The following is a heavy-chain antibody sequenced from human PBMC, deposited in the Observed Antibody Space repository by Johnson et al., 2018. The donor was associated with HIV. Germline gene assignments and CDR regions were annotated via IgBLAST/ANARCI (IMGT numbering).Heavy chain of an antibody. CDR2: ITASGGNT. V-gene: IGHV3-23*04. CDR1: GFTFSNYA. J-gene: IGHJ3*02. CDR3: AKDSRRAAAVGIGLCAFDI. Sequence: VQLVESGGGVVQPGRSLRLSCAASGFTFSNYAMTWVRQAPGEGLEWVADITASGGNTYYADSVKGRFTVSRDDSKNTLYLQMNSLRAEDTALYYCAKDSRRAAAVGIGLCAFDICGQGTMVTVSS. D-gene: IGHD6-13*01.